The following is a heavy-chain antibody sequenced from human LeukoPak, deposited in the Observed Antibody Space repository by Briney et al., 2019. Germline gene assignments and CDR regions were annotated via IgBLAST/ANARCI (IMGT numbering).Heavy chain of an antibody. D-gene: IGHD3-10*01. Sequence: GGSLRLSCMASGFTFSSFWMNWVRQAPGKGLEWVANIKEDGSETYYVDSVKGRFTISRDNTKNSLYLQMRSLRAEDTAVYYCARPVGTGNYYVYWGQGTLVTVSS. CDR3: ARPVGTGNYYVY. J-gene: IGHJ4*02. CDR2: IKEDGSET. CDR1: GFTFSSFW. V-gene: IGHV3-7*01.